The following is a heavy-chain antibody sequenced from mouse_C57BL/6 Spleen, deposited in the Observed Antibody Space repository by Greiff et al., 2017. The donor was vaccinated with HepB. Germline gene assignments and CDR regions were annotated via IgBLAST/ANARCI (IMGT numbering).Heavy chain of an antibody. CDR2: INPSNGGT. J-gene: IGHJ4*01. CDR3: ARSPLWLRREMDY. Sequence: VQLQQPGTELVKPGASVKLSCKASGYTFTSYWMHWVKQRPGQGLEWIGNINPSNGGTNYNEKFKSKATLTVDNSSSTAYMQLSSLTSEDSAVYYCARSPLWLRREMDYWGQGTSVTVSS. V-gene: IGHV1-53*01. CDR1: GYTFTSYW. D-gene: IGHD2-2*01.